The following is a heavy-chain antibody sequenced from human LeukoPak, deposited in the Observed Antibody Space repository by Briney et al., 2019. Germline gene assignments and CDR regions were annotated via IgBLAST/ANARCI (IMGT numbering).Heavy chain of an antibody. CDR3: ARGPGYSSGWSTGVPKGWFDP. V-gene: IGHV1-8*01. Sequence: GAPVKVSCKTSGYTFTSYDINWVRQATGQGLEWMGWMNPNSGNTGYAQKFQGRVTMTRNTSINTAYMELSSLRSEDTAVYYCARGPGYSSGWSTGVPKGWFDPWGQGTLVTVSS. J-gene: IGHJ5*02. CDR2: MNPNSGNT. CDR1: GYTFTSYD. D-gene: IGHD6-19*01.